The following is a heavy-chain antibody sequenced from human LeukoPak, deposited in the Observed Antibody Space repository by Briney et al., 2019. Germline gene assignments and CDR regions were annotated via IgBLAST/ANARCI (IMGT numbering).Heavy chain of an antibody. V-gene: IGHV4-59*01. Sequence: SETLSLTCTVSGGSISSYYWSWIRQPPGKGLEWIGYIYYSGSTNYNPSLKSRVTISVDTSKNQFSLKLSSVTAADTAVYYCARGDWYYYYYYMDVWGKGTTVTISS. CDR2: IYYSGST. CDR3: ARGDWYYYYYYMDV. J-gene: IGHJ6*03. D-gene: IGHD3/OR15-3a*01. CDR1: GGSISSYY.